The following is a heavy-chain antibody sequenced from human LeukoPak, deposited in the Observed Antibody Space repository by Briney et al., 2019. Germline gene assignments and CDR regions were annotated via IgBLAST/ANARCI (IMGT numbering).Heavy chain of an antibody. CDR1: GFTFSSYS. Sequence: PGGSLRLSCAAPGFTFSSYSMNWVRQAPGKGLEWVSSISSSSSYIYYADSVKGRFTISRDNAKNSLYLQMNSLRAEDTAVYYCARGIVGATRYYYYYMDVWGKGTTVTVSS. CDR2: ISSSSSYI. J-gene: IGHJ6*03. CDR3: ARGIVGATRYYYYYMDV. V-gene: IGHV3-21*01. D-gene: IGHD1-26*01.